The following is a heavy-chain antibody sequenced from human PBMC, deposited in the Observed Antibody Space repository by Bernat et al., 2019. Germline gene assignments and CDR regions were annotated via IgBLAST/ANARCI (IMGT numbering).Heavy chain of an antibody. CDR3: ARGEAAALDAFDI. V-gene: IGHV3-33*01. CDR1: GFTFSSYG. Sequence: QVQLVESGGGVVQPGRSLRLSCAASGFTFSSYGMHWVRQAPGKGLEWVAVIWYDGSNKYYADSVKGRFTISRDNSNNTLYLQMNSLRAEDTAVYYCARGEAAALDAFDIWGQGTMVTVSS. J-gene: IGHJ3*02. D-gene: IGHD6-13*01. CDR2: IWYDGSNK.